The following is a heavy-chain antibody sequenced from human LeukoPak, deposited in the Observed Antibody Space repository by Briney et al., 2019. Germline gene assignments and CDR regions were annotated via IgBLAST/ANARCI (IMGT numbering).Heavy chain of an antibody. Sequence: GGSLRLSCEASGFTFNTYGMHWVRQAPGKGLEWVAVISYDGSNKNYADSVKGRFIISRDNSKNTLYLQMNSLRAEDTAVYYCARDLDSYGSYWGQGTLVTVSS. CDR3: ARDLDSYGSY. V-gene: IGHV3-30*03. D-gene: IGHD5-18*01. J-gene: IGHJ4*02. CDR2: ISYDGSNK. CDR1: GFTFNTYG.